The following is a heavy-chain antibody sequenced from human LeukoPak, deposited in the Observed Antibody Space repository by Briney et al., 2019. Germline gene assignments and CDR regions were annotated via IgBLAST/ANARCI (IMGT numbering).Heavy chain of an antibody. CDR1: GFTVRTSY. CDR2: IYSGGAT. Sequence: PGGSLRLSCAASGFTVRTSYMSWVRHAPGKGLEWVSVIYSGGATHYADSVQGRFTISRDNSKNTLYLQMNSLRVEDTAIYYCARGGETATGPFDYWGQGTLVTVSS. D-gene: IGHD5-24*01. J-gene: IGHJ4*02. CDR3: ARGGETATGPFDY. V-gene: IGHV3-53*01.